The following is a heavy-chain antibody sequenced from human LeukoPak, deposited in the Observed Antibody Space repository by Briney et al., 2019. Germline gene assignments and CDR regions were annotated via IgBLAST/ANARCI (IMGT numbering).Heavy chain of an antibody. J-gene: IGHJ4*02. CDR2: ISGSGTT. V-gene: IGHV3-23*01. D-gene: IGHD6-13*01. CDR3: AKRSSSWYEDY. Sequence: GASLRLSCVASGFTFSKYAMTWVRQAPGKGLEWVSSISGSGTTYYADSVKGRFTISRDNSKNTLYLQMNSLRAEDTAVYYCAKRSSSWYEDYWGQGTLVTVSS. CDR1: GFTFSKYA.